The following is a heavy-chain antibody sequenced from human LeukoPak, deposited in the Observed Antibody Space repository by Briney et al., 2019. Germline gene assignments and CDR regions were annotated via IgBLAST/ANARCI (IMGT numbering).Heavy chain of an antibody. J-gene: IGHJ4*02. D-gene: IGHD6-13*01. CDR1: GGTFISYA. V-gene: IGHV1-69*13. CDR2: IIPIFGIA. CDR3: ARGGIAAAGSFDY. Sequence: ASVKASCKASGGTFISYAISWVRQAPGQGLEWMGGIIPIFGIANYAQKFQGRVAITADESTSTAYMELSSLRSEDTAVYYCARGGIAAAGSFDYWGQGTLVTVSS.